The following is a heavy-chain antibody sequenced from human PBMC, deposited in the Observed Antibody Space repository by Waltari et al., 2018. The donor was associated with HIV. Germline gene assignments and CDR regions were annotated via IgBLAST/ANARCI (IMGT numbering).Heavy chain of an antibody. CDR2: IYSGGST. V-gene: IGHV3-53*01. D-gene: IGHD6-19*01. CDR1: GFTVSSNY. J-gene: IGHJ4*02. Sequence: EVQLVESGGGLIQPGGSLRLSCAASGFTVSSNYMSWVRQAPGKGLEWVSVIYSGGSTYYAYSVKGRFTISRDNSKSTLYLQMNSLRAEDTAVYYCARDAPLRSSGWYYFDYWGQGTLVTVSS. CDR3: ARDAPLRSSGWYYFDY.